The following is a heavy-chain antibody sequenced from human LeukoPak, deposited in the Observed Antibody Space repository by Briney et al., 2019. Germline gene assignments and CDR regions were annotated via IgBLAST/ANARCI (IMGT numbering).Heavy chain of an antibody. CDR3: AKESTAYSSGWDPALDY. V-gene: IGHV3-30*02. J-gene: IGHJ4*02. CDR2: MLYDESNE. Sequence: GGSLRLSCAGSGFTFSNYGMHWVRQAPGEGLEWMAFMLYDESNEYYADSLKGRFTISRDNSKNTLYLQMNSLRAEDTAVYYCAKESTAYSSGWDPALDYWGQGTLVTVSA. D-gene: IGHD6-19*01. CDR1: GFTFSNYG.